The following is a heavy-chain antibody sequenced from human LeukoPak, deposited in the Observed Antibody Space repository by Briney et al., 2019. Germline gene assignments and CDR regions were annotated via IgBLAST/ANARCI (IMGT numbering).Heavy chain of an antibody. J-gene: IGHJ6*03. V-gene: IGHV3-23*01. Sequence: GGSLRLSCAASGFTFVSYSMNWVRQAPGKGLEWVSTISGRRDSTSYADSVKGRFTISRDNSKNTLYLQMNSLRAEDTAVYYCAKDPNFYYCMDVWGKGTTVTISS. CDR2: ISGRRDST. CDR1: GFTFVSYS. CDR3: AKDPNFYYCMDV.